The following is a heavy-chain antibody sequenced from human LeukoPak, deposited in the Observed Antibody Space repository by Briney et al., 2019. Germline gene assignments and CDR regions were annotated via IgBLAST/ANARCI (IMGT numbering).Heavy chain of an antibody. Sequence: GASVKVSCKASGYTFTGYYMHWVRQAPGQGLVWMGLINPNSGGTNYAQKFQGRVTMTRDTCISTAYMELSRLRSDDTAVYYCATVYNWRLFGAFDIWGQGTMVTVSS. CDR3: ATVYNWRLFGAFDI. D-gene: IGHD5/OR15-5a*01. V-gene: IGHV1-2*06. CDR1: GYTFTGYY. J-gene: IGHJ3*02. CDR2: INPNSGGT.